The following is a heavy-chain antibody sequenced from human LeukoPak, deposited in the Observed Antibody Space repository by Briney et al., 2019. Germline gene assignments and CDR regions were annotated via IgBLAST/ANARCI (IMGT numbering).Heavy chain of an antibody. Sequence: ASVKVSCKASGYTFTSHGISWVRQAPGQGLEWMGWISAYNGNTNYAQKLQGRVTMTTDTSTSTAYMELRSLRSDDTAVYCCARVLLWFGELVGDYWGQGTLVTVSS. D-gene: IGHD3-10*01. CDR2: ISAYNGNT. CDR3: ARVLLWFGELVGDY. CDR1: GYTFTSHG. J-gene: IGHJ4*02. V-gene: IGHV1-18*01.